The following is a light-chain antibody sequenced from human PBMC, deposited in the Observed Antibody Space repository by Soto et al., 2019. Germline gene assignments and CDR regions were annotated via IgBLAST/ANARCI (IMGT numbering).Light chain of an antibody. Sequence: QSALTQPASVSGSPGQSITISCTGTSSDVGRYNYVSWYQHHPGKAPKLMIYEVSNRPSGVSNRFSGSKSGNTASLTISGLQAEDEADYYCSSYSSSTALVFGTGTQLTVL. CDR1: SSDVGRYNY. CDR2: EVS. V-gene: IGLV2-14*01. CDR3: SSYSSSTALV. J-gene: IGLJ1*01.